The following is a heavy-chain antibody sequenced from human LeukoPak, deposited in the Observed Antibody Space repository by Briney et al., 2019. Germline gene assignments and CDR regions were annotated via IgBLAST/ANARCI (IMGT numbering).Heavy chain of an antibody. V-gene: IGHV4-59*08. CDR1: GGSISSYY. J-gene: IGHJ5*02. D-gene: IGHD1-26*01. CDR2: IYYSGST. CDR3: ARHAVYSGDYSYWFDP. Sequence: SETLSLTCTVSGGSISSYYWSWIRQPPGKGLEWIAYIYYSGSTNYNPSLKSRVTISVDTSKNQCSLRLSSVTAAHTAVYYCARHAVYSGDYSYWFDPWGLGTLVTVSS.